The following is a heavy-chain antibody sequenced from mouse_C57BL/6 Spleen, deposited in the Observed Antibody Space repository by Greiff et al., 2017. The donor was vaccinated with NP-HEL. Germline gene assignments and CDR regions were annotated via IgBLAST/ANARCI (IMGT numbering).Heavy chain of an antibody. Sequence: EVKLVESGPGLVKPSQSLSLTCSVTGYSITSGYYWNWIRQFPGNKLEWMGYISYDGSNNYNPSLKNRISITRDTSKNQFFLKLNSVTTEDTATYYCARDHYGSSAYWGQGTLVTVSA. J-gene: IGHJ3*01. CDR3: ARDHYGSSAY. D-gene: IGHD1-1*01. CDR2: ISYDGSN. V-gene: IGHV3-6*01. CDR1: GYSITSGYY.